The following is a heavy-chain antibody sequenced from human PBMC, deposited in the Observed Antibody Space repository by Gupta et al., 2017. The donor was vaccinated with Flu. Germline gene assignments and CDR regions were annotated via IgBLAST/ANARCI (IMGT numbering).Heavy chain of an antibody. CDR1: Y. J-gene: IGHJ4*02. CDR3: ARVGYCSTTSCYEPFDS. Sequence: YIHWVRQAPGQGLEWMGRNNPNSGGTKYAQKFQGRVTMTSDTSISTAYMELSSLRSDDTAVYYCARVGYCSTTSCYEPFDSWGQGTQVTVSS. D-gene: IGHD2-2*01. V-gene: IGHV1-2*06. CDR2: NNPNSGGT.